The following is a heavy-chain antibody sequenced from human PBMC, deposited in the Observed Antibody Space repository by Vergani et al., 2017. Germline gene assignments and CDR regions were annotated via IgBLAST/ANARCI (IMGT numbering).Heavy chain of an antibody. CDR2: ISAYNGNT. CDR1: GYTFTRYG. V-gene: IGHV1-18*01. Sequence: QVQLVQSGAEVKKPGASVKVSCKASGYTFTRYGISWVRQDPGQGLEGIGWISAYNGNTNYAQKLQGRVTMTTDTSTSTAYMELRSLRSDDTAVYYCARDRACYYDVDDAFDIWGQGTMVTVSS. D-gene: IGHD3-22*01. J-gene: IGHJ3*02. CDR3: ARDRACYYDVDDAFDI.